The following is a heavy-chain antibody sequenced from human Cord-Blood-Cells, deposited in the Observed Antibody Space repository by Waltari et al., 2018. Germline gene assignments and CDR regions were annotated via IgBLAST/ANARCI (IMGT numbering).Heavy chain of an antibody. CDR1: GGSFSGYY. J-gene: IGHJ3*02. V-gene: IGHV4-34*01. D-gene: IGHD6-19*01. CDR3: ARRKPYSSGWYAFDI. Sequence: QVQLQQWGAGLLKPSETLSLTCAVYGGSFSGYYWIWIRQPPGKGLEWIGEINHSGSTNYNPSLKSRVTISVDTSKNQFSLKLSSVTAADTAVYYCARRKPYSSGWYAFDIWGQGTMVTVSS. CDR2: INHSGST.